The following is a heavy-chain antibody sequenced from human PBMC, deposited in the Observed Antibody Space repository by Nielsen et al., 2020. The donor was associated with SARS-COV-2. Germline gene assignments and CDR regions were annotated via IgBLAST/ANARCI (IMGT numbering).Heavy chain of an antibody. CDR1: GFTFTSYT. CDR3: ATGNWNDFYGMDV. CDR2: ISSSSSGI. D-gene: IGHD1-1*01. J-gene: IGHJ6*02. V-gene: IGHV3-48*01. Sequence: GESLKISCAASGFTFTSYTMSWVRQAPGKGLEWVSYISSSSSGIYYADSVKGRFTISRDNAKNSLYLQMNSLRAEDTALYYCATGNWNDFYGMDVWGQGTTVTVSS.